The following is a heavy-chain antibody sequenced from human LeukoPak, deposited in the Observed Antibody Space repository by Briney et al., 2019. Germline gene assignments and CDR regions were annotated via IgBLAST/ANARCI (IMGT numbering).Heavy chain of an antibody. V-gene: IGHV4-59*08. J-gene: IGHJ4*02. Sequence: PSETLSLTCTVSGGSISSYYWSWIRQPPGKGLEWIGYIYYSGGTNCNPSLKSRVTISVDTSKNQFSLKLSSVTAADTAVYYCARLGFSNSGSYLAPSDYWGQGTLVTVSS. CDR3: ARLGFSNSGSYLAPSDY. CDR2: IYYSGGT. D-gene: IGHD1-26*01. CDR1: GGSISSYY.